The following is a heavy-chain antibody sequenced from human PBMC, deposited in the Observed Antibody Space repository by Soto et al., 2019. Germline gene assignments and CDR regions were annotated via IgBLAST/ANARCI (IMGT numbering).Heavy chain of an antibody. CDR3: ARREYDFWSGPRRYYYYGMDV. CDR1: GDTFSSYA. Sequence: QVQLVQSGAEVKKPGSSVKVSCKASGDTFSSYAISWVRQAPGQGLEWMGGIIPIFGTANYAQKFQGRVTITADESTSTAYMELSSPRSEDTAVYYCARREYDFWSGPRRYYYYGMDVWGQGTTVTVSS. V-gene: IGHV1-69*01. J-gene: IGHJ6*02. D-gene: IGHD3-3*01. CDR2: IIPIFGTA.